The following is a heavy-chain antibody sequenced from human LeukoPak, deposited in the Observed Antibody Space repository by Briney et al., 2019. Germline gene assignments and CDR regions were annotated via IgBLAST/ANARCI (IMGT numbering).Heavy chain of an antibody. D-gene: IGHD3-10*01. Sequence: NSSETLSLTCAVYGGSFSGYYWSWIRQPPGKGLEWIGEINHSGSTNYNPSLKSRVTISVDTSKNQFSLKLSSVTAADTAVYYCARGRGVFDPWGQGTLVTVSS. CDR3: ARGRGVFDP. V-gene: IGHV4-34*01. CDR1: GGSFSGYY. J-gene: IGHJ5*02. CDR2: INHSGST.